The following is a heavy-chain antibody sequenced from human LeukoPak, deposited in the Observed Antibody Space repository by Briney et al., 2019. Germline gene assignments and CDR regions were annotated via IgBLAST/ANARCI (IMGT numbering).Heavy chain of an antibody. CDR3: AKDHHSGYGDY. CDR2: IKQDGSEK. V-gene: IGHV3-7*03. CDR1: EFILNKYW. Sequence: GGSLRLSCAASEFILNKYWMSWVRQAPGKGLEWVANIKQDGSEKYYVDSVKGRFTISRDNSKNTLYLQMNSLRAEDTAIYSCAKDHHSGYGDYWGQGTLVTVSS. J-gene: IGHJ4*02. D-gene: IGHD5-12*01.